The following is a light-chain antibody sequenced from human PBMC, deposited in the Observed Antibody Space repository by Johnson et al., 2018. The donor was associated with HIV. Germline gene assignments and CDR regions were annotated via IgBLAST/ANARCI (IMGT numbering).Light chain of an antibody. CDR2: EDD. CDR1: SSNIGKNH. Sequence: QSVLTQPPSVSAAPGQKVTISCSGSSSNIGKNHVSWYKQFPGTAPKLLVYEDDKRPSDIPDRFSGSKSGTSATLGITGLQPGDEADYYCGTWDSNLGVDFVFGTWTKVTVL. J-gene: IGLJ1*01. CDR3: GTWDSNLGVDFV. V-gene: IGLV1-51*02.